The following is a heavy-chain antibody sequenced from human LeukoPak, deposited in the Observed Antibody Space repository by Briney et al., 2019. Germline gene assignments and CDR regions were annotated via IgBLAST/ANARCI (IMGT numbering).Heavy chain of an antibody. D-gene: IGHD1-26*01. CDR2: MNPNSGNT. CDR3: ARVPNSGSYSDF. CDR1: GYTFTSYD. Sequence: SVKVSCKASGYTFTSYDINWVRQATGQGLERMGWMNPNSGNTGYAQKFQGRVTITRNTSISTAYMELSSLRSEDTAVYYCARVPNSGSYSDFWGQGTMVTVFS. V-gene: IGHV1-8*03. J-gene: IGHJ3*01.